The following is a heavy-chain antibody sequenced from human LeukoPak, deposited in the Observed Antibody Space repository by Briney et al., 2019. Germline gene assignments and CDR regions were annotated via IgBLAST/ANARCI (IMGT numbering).Heavy chain of an antibody. D-gene: IGHD2-2*01. CDR3: ARHGKDCSSTSCKYYYFYYYMDV. J-gene: IGHJ6*03. CDR1: GGSISSHY. Sequence: SETLSLTCTVSGGSISSHYWSWIRQPPGKGLEWIGYIYTSGSTNYNPSLKSRVTISVDTSKNQFSLKLSSVTAAGTAVYYCARHGKDCSSTSCKYYYFYYYMDVWGKGTTVTVSS. CDR2: IYTSGST. V-gene: IGHV4-4*09.